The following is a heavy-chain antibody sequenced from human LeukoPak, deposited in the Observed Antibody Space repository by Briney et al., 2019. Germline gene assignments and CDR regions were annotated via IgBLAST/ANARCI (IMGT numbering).Heavy chain of an antibody. CDR3: ARDIAYGDSTGSDY. Sequence: PGGSLRLSCAASGFAFSSYSMNWVRQAPGKGLEWVSSISSSSSYIYYADSVKGRFTISRDNAKNSLYLQMNRLTAEDTAVYYCARDIAYGDSTGSDYWGQGTLVTVSS. V-gene: IGHV3-21*01. D-gene: IGHD4-17*01. CDR2: ISSSSSYI. CDR1: GFAFSSYS. J-gene: IGHJ4*02.